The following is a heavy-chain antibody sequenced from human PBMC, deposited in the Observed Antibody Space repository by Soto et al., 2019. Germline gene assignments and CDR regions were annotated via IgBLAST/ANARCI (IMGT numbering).Heavy chain of an antibody. CDR1: GYTFNSYD. CDR2: MNPNSGNT. CDR3: ARGRRYYYVWGSYRWDNDAFDI. J-gene: IGHJ3*02. V-gene: IGHV1-8*01. Sequence: ASVKVSCKASGYTFNSYDINWVRQATGQGLEWMGWMNPNSGNTGYAQKFQVRVTMTRNTSISTAYMEMSSLRSEHTAVYYCARGRRYYYVWGSYRWDNDAFDIWGQGTMVTVSS. D-gene: IGHD3-16*02.